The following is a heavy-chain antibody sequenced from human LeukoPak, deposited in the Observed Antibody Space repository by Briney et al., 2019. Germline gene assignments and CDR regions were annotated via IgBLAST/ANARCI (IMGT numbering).Heavy chain of an antibody. CDR3: AARDRIAAAGTGGFDY. CDR2: INPNSGGT. D-gene: IGHD6-13*01. Sequence: ASVKVSCKASGYTFTGHYMHWVRQAPGQGLEWMGWINPNSGGTNYAQKFQGRVTMTRDTSISTAYMELSRLRSDDTAVYYCAARDRIAAAGTGGFDYWGQGTLVTVSS. CDR1: GYTFTGHY. V-gene: IGHV1-2*02. J-gene: IGHJ4*02.